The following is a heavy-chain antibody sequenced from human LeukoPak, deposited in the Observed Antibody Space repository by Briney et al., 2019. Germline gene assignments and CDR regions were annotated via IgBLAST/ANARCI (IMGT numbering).Heavy chain of an antibody. J-gene: IGHJ4*02. CDR3: ARHSGSGSYICDY. D-gene: IGHD3-10*01. CDR1: GGSISSYY. Sequence: PSETLSLTCTVSGGSISSYYWSWIRQPPGKGLEWIGYIYYSGSTNYNPSLKSRVTISVDTSKNQFSLKLSSVTAADTAVYYCARHSGSGSYICDYWGQGTLVTVSS. V-gene: IGHV4-59*08. CDR2: IYYSGST.